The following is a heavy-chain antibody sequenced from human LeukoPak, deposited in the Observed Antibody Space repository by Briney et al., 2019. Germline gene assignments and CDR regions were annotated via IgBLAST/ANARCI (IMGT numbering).Heavy chain of an antibody. CDR2: ISAYNGNT. J-gene: IGHJ4*02. CDR1: GYTFTSYG. V-gene: IGHV1-18*01. CDR3: ARDPTSYDSSGYYYFDY. D-gene: IGHD3-22*01. Sequence: ASVKVSCKASGYTFTSYGISWVRQAPGQGLEWMGWISAYNGNTNYAQKLQGRVTMTTDTSTSTAYMELRSLRSDDTAVYYCARDPTSYDSSGYYYFDYWAREPWSPSPQ.